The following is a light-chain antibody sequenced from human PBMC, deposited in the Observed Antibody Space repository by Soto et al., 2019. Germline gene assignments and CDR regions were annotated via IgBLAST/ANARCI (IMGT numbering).Light chain of an antibody. V-gene: IGLV2-14*03. J-gene: IGLJ1*01. CDR2: EVS. Sequence: QSVLPQPASVSGSPGQSITISCTGTSSDVGAYDYVSWYQQHPDKAPKLMIYEVSYRPSGVSNRFSGSKSVNTATLTISGLQAEDEADYYCSSYTTGSTRVFGTGTKVTVL. CDR3: SSYTTGSTRV. CDR1: SSDVGAYDY.